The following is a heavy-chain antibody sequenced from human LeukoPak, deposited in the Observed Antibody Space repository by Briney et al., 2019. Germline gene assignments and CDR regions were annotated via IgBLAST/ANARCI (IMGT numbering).Heavy chain of an antibody. CDR1: GFTFSDYC. Sequence: GGSLRLSCAASGFTFSDYCMSWIRQAPGKGLEWVSYISSSGSTIYYADSVRGRFTISRDNAKNSLYLQMNSLRAEDTAVYYCARGGELSYNWFDPWGQGTLVTVSS. CDR3: ARGGELSYNWFDP. J-gene: IGHJ5*02. D-gene: IGHD3-16*02. CDR2: ISSSGSTI. V-gene: IGHV3-11*01.